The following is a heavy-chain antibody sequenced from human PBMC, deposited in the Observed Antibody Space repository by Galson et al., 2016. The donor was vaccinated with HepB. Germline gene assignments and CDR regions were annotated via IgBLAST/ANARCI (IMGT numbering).Heavy chain of an antibody. Sequence: SETLSLTCTVSGGSISSYYWNWIRQSPGKGLEWIGFISYSGRTNYNPSLKSRVTTSVDTSKNQFSLTLSSVTDADTAVYYCAGWITYVFDFWGQGALVTVSS. D-gene: IGHD3-16*01. CDR3: AGWITYVFDF. CDR1: GGSISSYY. V-gene: IGHV4-59*08. J-gene: IGHJ4*01. CDR2: ISYSGRT.